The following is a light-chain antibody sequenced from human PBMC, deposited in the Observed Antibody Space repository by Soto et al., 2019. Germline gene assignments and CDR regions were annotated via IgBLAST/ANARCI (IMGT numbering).Light chain of an antibody. V-gene: IGKV1-5*03. Sequence: DIQMTQSPSTLSASVGDRVTITCRASQSISSWLAWYQQKPGKAPNLLIYKASTLKSGVPSRFSGSGSGTEFTLTISSLQPDDFATYYCQQYNSFRAFGQGTNVDIK. CDR3: QQYNSFRA. CDR2: KAS. J-gene: IGKJ1*01. CDR1: QSISSW.